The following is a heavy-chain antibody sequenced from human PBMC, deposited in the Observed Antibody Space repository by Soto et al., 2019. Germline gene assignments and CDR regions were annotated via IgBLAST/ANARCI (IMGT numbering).Heavy chain of an antibody. D-gene: IGHD2-21*02. CDR1: GGTFSSYA. J-gene: IGHJ4*02. CDR2: IIPIFGTA. CDR3: ARGTVVTRERYFDY. V-gene: IGHV1-69*13. Sequence: GASVKVSCKASGGTFSSYAISWVRQAPGQGLEWMGGIIPIFGTANYAQKFQGRVTITADESTSTAYMELSSLRSEDTAVYYCARGTVVTRERYFDYWGQGTLVTVSS.